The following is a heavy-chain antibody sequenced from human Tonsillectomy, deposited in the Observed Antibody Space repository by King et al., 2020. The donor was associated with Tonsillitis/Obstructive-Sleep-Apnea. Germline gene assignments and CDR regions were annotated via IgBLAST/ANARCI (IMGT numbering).Heavy chain of an antibody. V-gene: IGHV1-46*01. CDR1: GYTFTSYY. Sequence: VQLVESGAEVKKPGASVKVSCTASGYTFTSYYMHWVRQAPGHGLEWMGIINPSGGSTSYAQKFQGRVTMTRDTSTSTVYMELSSLRSEDTAVYYCARDGRGFHCSSTSCPVGFFDYWGQGTLVTVSS. D-gene: IGHD2-2*01. CDR2: INPSGGST. J-gene: IGHJ4*02. CDR3: ARDGRGFHCSSTSCPVGFFDY.